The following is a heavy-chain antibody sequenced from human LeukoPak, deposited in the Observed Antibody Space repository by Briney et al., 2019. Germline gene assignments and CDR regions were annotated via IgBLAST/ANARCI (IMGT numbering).Heavy chain of an antibody. V-gene: IGHV3-48*04. CDR2: ISSSGGTM. Sequence: GGSLRLSCAVSGFTLSSYNMNWVRQAPGKGLEWVSYISSSGGTMYYADSVKGRFTISRDNAKNSLYLQMNSLRAEDTAVYYCARDPYSGSYGNYYYYFMDVWGKGTTVTISS. CDR3: ARDPYSGSYGNYYYYFMDV. J-gene: IGHJ6*03. CDR1: GFTLSSYN. D-gene: IGHD1-26*01.